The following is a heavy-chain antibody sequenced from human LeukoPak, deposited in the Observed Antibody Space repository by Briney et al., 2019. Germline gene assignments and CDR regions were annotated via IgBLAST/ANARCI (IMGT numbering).Heavy chain of an antibody. V-gene: IGHV4-4*07. D-gene: IGHD3-10*01. CDR3: ARDHIGLIPDY. J-gene: IGHJ4*02. CDR1: GGSIINYY. CDR2: IHITEST. Sequence: SETLSLTCTVSGGSIINYYWSWVRQSPGKGLEWIGRIHITESTNYNPSLKSRDTLSQDTSKSQISLRLRSVTAADTAVYYCARDHIGLIPDYWGQGILVSVSS.